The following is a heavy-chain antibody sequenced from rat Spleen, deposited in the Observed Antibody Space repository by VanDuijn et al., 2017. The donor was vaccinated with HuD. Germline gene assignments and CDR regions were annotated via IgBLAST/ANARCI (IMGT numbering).Heavy chain of an antibody. Sequence: EVQLQESGPGLVKPSQSLSLTCSVTGYSITSSYRWNWIRKFPGNKLEWMGYINSAGSTNYNPSLKSRISITRDTSKNQFFLQVNSVTTEDTATYYCARRNWDYYVMDAWGQGASVTVSS. D-gene: IGHD5-1*01. J-gene: IGHJ4*01. CDR1: GYSITSSYR. V-gene: IGHV3-3*01. CDR3: ARRNWDYYVMDA. CDR2: INSAGST.